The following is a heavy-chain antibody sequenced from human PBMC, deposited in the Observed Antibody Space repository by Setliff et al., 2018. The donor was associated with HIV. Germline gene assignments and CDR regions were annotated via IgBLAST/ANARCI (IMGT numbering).Heavy chain of an antibody. Sequence: SETLSLTCAVSGGSVSSPSYYWGWIRQPPGKGPEWIGSVYNSGITFKNPSLKSRVSISVDRSGNQFSLRLTSVTAADTAVYYCATCRHRPSNWFDPWGQGTVVTVSS. V-gene: IGHV4-39*07. CDR1: GGSVSSPSYY. CDR3: ATCRHRPSNWFDP. CDR2: VYNSGIT. J-gene: IGHJ5*02.